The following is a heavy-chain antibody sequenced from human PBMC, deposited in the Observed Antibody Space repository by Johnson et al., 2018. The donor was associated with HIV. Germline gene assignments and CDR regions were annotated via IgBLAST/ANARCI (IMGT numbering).Heavy chain of an antibody. V-gene: IGHV3-66*02. Sequence: VQLVESGGGLVKPGGSLRLSCAASGFTFSDDYMSWIRQAPGKGLEWVSGINWNGASTGYVDSVKGRFTISRDNSKNTLSLQMNSLRAEDTAVYYCTKMGALGAFDIWGQGTMVTVSS. CDR3: TKMGALGAFDI. D-gene: IGHD3-16*01. CDR2: INWNGAST. CDR1: GFTFSDDY. J-gene: IGHJ3*02.